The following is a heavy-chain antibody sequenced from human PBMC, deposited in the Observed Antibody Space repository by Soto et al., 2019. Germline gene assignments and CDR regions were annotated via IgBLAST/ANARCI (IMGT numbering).Heavy chain of an antibody. J-gene: IGHJ4*02. CDR2: ISWNSGSI. Sequence: HPGGSLRLSCAAFGFTFSTYGMHWVRQGPGKGLEWVSGISWNSGSIGYAEFVKGRFTISRDNAKKSLYPQMNSLRAEDTALYFCAKSNNTGWFHFDSWGQGILVTVSS. V-gene: IGHV3-9*01. CDR3: AKSNNTGWFHFDS. CDR1: GFTFSTYG. D-gene: IGHD6-19*01.